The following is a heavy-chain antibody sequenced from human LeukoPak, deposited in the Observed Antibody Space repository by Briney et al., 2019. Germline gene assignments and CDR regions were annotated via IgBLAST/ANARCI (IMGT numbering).Heavy chain of an antibody. D-gene: IGHD3-10*01. CDR1: GFTVSSNY. CDR3: ARGGSGSYYYYYYMDV. J-gene: IGHJ6*03. V-gene: IGHV3-53*01. CDR2: IYSGGST. Sequence: GGSLRLSCAASGFTVSSNYMSWVRQAPGKGLEWVSVIYSGGSTYYADSVKGRFTISRDNSKNTLYLQMNSLRAEDTAVYYCARGGSGSYYYYYYMDVWGKGTTVTISS.